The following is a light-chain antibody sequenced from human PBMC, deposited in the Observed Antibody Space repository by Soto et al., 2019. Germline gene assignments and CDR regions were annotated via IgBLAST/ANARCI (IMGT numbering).Light chain of an antibody. CDR1: SSNIGSNT. CDR2: SNN. J-gene: IGLJ2*01. V-gene: IGLV1-44*01. CDR3: ATWDDSLNVVV. Sequence: QSVLTQPPSASGTPGQRVTISCSGSSSNIGSNTVNWYQQLPGTAPKLLIYSNNHRPSGVPDRFSGSKSGTSASLAISGLQSEDEAAYYCATWDDSLNVVVFGGGTQLTVL.